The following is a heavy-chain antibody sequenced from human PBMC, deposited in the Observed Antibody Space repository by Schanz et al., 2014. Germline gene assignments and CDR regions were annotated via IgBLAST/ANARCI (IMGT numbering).Heavy chain of an antibody. J-gene: IGHJ4*02. V-gene: IGHV1-18*01. CDR3: ARGYGDSPTDF. CDR1: GYTFTSYG. CDR2: ISPYNGNT. D-gene: IGHD4-17*01. Sequence: QVQLVQSGAEVKKPGASVKVSCKASGYTFTSYGISWVRQAPGQGLEWMGWISPYNGNTNYAQKFQGWVTMTRDTSISTAYMELSSLRSEDTAVYYCARGYGDSPTDFWGQGTLVTVSS.